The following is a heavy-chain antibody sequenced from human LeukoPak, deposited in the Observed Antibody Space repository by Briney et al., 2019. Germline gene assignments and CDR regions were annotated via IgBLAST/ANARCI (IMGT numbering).Heavy chain of an antibody. D-gene: IGHD3-16*01. Sequence: SSETLSLTCSVSGGSVTSGTYHWGWIRQPPGKGLEWIGSVYFDGGTHYNPSLQGRVTISVDTSKNQFSLRLSSVTAADTALYYCARDHYYDGRGRFDPWGQGTLVTVSS. J-gene: IGHJ5*02. CDR2: VYFDGGT. V-gene: IGHV4-39*07. CDR3: ARDHYYDGRGRFDP. CDR1: GGSVTSGTYH.